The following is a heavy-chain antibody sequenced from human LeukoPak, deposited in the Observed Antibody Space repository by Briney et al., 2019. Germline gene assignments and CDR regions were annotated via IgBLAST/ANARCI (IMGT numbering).Heavy chain of an antibody. CDR1: GYSFTSHY. J-gene: IGHJ5*02. D-gene: IGHD4-23*01. CDR3: ARDNSIHERGWWFDP. V-gene: IGHV1-46*01. Sequence: ASVKVSCKASGYSFTSHYMHWVRQAPGQGLEWMGLINPRGTSTIYAEKFQGRIIMTRDMSTTTDYMELSSLKSDDTAVYYCARDNSIHERGWWFDPWGQGTLVTVSS. CDR2: INPRGTST.